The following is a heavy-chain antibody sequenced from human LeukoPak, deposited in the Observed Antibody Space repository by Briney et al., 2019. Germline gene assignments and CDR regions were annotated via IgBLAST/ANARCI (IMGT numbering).Heavy chain of an antibody. V-gene: IGHV3-48*04. CDR1: GFTFSSYS. CDR2: ISSSSNAI. J-gene: IGHJ4*02. Sequence: GGSLRLSCAASGFTFSSYSTNWVRQAPGKGLEWVSCISSSSNAIYNADSVKGRFTISRDNAKNSLYLQMNSLRAEDTAVYYCARVRSFDSRDFDYWGQGTLVTVSS. D-gene: IGHD2-15*01. CDR3: ARVRSFDSRDFDY.